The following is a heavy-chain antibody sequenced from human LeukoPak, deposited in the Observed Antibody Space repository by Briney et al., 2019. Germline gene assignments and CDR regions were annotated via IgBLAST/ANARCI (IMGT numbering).Heavy chain of an antibody. Sequence: GSSVNVSCKASGGTFTSYAVNWVRQAPGQGLEWMGGIIPMFGTANYAQNFQGRVTITADESTSTAYMELSSLRSDDTAVYYCAFRTVRSTIEYFQYWGLGTLVTVSS. CDR3: AFRTVRSTIEYFQY. V-gene: IGHV1-69*01. CDR1: GGTFTSYA. D-gene: IGHD1-26*01. J-gene: IGHJ1*01. CDR2: IIPMFGTA.